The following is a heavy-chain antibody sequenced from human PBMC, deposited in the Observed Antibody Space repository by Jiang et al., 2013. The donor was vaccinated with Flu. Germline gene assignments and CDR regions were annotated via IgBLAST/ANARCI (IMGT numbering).Heavy chain of an antibody. CDR3: ARYYDATGGYLDY. V-gene: IGHV6-1*01. CDR2: TYYRSKWFK. J-gene: IGHJ4*02. D-gene: IGHD4/OR15-4a*01. CDR1: GDSVSSDSAA. Sequence: QTLSLTCAISGDSVSSDSAAWNWIRQSPSRGLEWLGRTYYRSKWFKGYAPSVKSRITINPDTSKNQFSLQLNSVTPEDTAVYYCARYYDATGGYLDYWGQGTLVTVSS.